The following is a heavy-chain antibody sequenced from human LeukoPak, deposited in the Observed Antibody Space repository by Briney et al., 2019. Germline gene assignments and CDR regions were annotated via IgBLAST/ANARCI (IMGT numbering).Heavy chain of an antibody. Sequence: GESLKISCKGSGYRFTNYWIGWVRQMPGKGLEWMGIICPGDSDTRYSPSFQGQVTISADKSISTAYLQWSSLKASDTGMYYCATSHYYGSGSPFDYWGQGTLVTVSS. D-gene: IGHD3-10*01. CDR1: GYRFTNYW. J-gene: IGHJ4*02. V-gene: IGHV5-51*01. CDR2: ICPGDSDT. CDR3: ATSHYYGSGSPFDY.